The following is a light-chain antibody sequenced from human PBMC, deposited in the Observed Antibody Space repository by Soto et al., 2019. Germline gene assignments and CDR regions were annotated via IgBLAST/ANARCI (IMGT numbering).Light chain of an antibody. CDR2: GAS. V-gene: IGKV3-20*01. CDR3: HQSVSSPWT. J-gene: IGKJ1*01. CDR1: QSVSSSY. Sequence: EIALSQSPGNLSLYQGERATLSCRASQSVSSSYLAWYQQKPGQAPRLLIYGASSRATGIPDRFSVSVYGTDFTLTISRLEPEEGAVDDCHQSVSSPWTFGQGTKVDI.